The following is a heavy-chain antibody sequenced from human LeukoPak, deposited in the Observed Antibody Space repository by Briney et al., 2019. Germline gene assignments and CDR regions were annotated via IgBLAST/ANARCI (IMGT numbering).Heavy chain of an antibody. CDR3: ARESHVERDDY. D-gene: IGHD1-1*01. Sequence: ASVKVSCKVSGYTLTELSMHWVRQAPGKGLEWMGGFDPEDGETIYAQKFQGRVTMTTDTSTSTAYMELRSLRSDDTALYYCARESHVERDDYWGQGTLVTVSS. CDR2: FDPEDGET. CDR1: GYTLTELS. J-gene: IGHJ4*02. V-gene: IGHV1-24*01.